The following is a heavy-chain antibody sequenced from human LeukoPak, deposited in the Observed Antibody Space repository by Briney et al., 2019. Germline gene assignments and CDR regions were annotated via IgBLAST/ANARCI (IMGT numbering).Heavy chain of an antibody. CDR2: VRYDGSNK. D-gene: IGHD1-7*01. J-gene: IGHJ4*02. Sequence: QPGGSLRLSCAASGFTFSSYGMHWVRQAPGKGLDWVAFVRYDGSNKYYADSVKGRFTISRDNSKNTLYLQMNSLRAEDTAVYYCAKDLGNWNSEYYFDYWGQGTLVTVSS. CDR3: AKDLGNWNSEYYFDY. CDR1: GFTFSSYG. V-gene: IGHV3-30*02.